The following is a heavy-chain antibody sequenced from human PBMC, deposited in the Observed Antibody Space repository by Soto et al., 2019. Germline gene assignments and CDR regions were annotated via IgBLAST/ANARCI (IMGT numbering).Heavy chain of an antibody. Sequence: AETLSLTCTVSGGSISSYYWSWIRQPPGKGLEWIGYIYYSGSTNYNPSLKSRVTISVDTSKNQFSLKLSSVTAADTAVYYCAGSDGYSYGLRAGYWGQGTLVTVS. CDR3: AGSDGYSYGLRAGY. V-gene: IGHV4-59*01. CDR2: IYYSGST. D-gene: IGHD5-18*01. CDR1: GGSISSYY. J-gene: IGHJ4*02.